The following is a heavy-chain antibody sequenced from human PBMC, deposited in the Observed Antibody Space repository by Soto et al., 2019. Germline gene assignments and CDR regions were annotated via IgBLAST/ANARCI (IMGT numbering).Heavy chain of an antibody. V-gene: IGHV3-33*06. CDR3: AKSIAVATGWLDP. CDR2: IWYDGSNT. CDR1: VSIFSSYG. D-gene: IGHD6-19*01. Sequence: LRLSCATSVSIFSSYGMHLVRQAPGKGLEWVAGIWYDGSNTFYSDAVKVRFSISRDNSKNTVDLQMNSLRAEDTAVYYCAKSIAVATGWLDPWGQGIQVTVSS. J-gene: IGHJ5*02.